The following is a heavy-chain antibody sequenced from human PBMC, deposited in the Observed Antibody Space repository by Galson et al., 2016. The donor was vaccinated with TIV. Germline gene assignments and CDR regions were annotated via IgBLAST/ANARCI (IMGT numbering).Heavy chain of an antibody. J-gene: IGHJ6*02. V-gene: IGHV3-9*01. D-gene: IGHD3-10*01. Sequence: SLRLSCAASGFSISDYWMNWVRQAPGKGLEWVSGISWDSDIKDYADAVKGRFTISRDNAKNSLYLQMNNLRAGDTAIYYCIKDVSSGSTNYYGLDVWGQGTTVTVSS. CDR2: ISWDSDIK. CDR1: GFSISDYW. CDR3: IKDVSSGSTNYYGLDV.